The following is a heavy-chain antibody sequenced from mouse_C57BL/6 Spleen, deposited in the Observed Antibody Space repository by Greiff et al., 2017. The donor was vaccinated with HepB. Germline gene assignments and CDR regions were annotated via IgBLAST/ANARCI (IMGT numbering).Heavy chain of an antibody. Sequence: QVQLKESGAELVKPGASVKISCKASGYAFSSYWMNWVKQRPGKGLEWIGQIYPGDGDTNYNGKFKGKATLTADKSSSTAYMQLSSLTSEDSAVYFCARSVGYWYFDVWGTGTTVTVSS. CDR1: GYAFSSYW. J-gene: IGHJ1*03. CDR3: ARSVGYWYFDV. V-gene: IGHV1-80*01. CDR2: IYPGDGDT.